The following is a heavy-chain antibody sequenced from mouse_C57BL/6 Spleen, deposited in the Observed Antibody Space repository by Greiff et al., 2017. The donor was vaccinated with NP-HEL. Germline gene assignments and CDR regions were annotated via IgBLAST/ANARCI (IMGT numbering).Heavy chain of an antibody. CDR3: ARSLYDDDGD. CDR2: IYPGDGDT. J-gene: IGHJ2*01. V-gene: IGHV1-82*01. CDR1: GYAFSSSW. Sequence: QVQLQQSGPELVKPGASVKISCKASGYAFSSSWMNWVKQRPGKGLEWIGRIYPGDGDTNYNGKFKGKATLTADKSSSTAYMQLSSLTSEDSAVYFCARSLYDDDGDWGQGTTLTVSS. D-gene: IGHD2-4*01.